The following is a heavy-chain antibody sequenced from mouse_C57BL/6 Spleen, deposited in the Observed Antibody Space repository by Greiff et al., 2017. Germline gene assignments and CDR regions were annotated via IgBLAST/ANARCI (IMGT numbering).Heavy chain of an antibody. D-gene: IGHD1-1*01. CDR1: GYAFSSSW. CDR3: ARSIYYGSTPFAY. Sequence: QVQLQQPGAELVMPGASVKLSCKASGYAFSSSWMKWVKQRPGKGLEWIGRIYPGDGDTNYNGKFKGKATLTADKSSSTAYMQLSSLTSEDSAVYFCARSIYYGSTPFAYWGQGTLVTVSA. CDR2: IYPGDGDT. V-gene: IGHV1-82*01. J-gene: IGHJ3*01.